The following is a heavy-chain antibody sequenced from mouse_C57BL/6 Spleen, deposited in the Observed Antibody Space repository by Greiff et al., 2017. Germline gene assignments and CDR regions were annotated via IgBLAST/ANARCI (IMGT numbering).Heavy chain of an antibody. Sequence: QVQLQQPGAELVKPGASVKLSCKASGYTFTSYWMHWVKQRPGQGLEWIGMIHPNSGSTNYNEKFKSKATLTVDKSSSTAYMQLSSLTSEDSAVYCCATHYYGSSVFAYWGQGTLVTVSA. V-gene: IGHV1-64*01. CDR1: GYTFTSYW. D-gene: IGHD1-1*01. CDR2: IHPNSGST. J-gene: IGHJ3*01. CDR3: ATHYYGSSVFAY.